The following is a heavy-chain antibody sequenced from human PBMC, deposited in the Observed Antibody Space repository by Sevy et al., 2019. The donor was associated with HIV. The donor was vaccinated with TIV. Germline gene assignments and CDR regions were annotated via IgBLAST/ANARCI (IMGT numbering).Heavy chain of an antibody. D-gene: IGHD6-6*01. CDR1: GFTFGSYW. Sequence: GESLMISCAASGFTFGSYWMTWVRQAPGKGLEWVANIKEDGSGRFYVDSVRGRFTVSRDNAKKTLYLQMNNLRGEDTALYYCARLYSSSSGRGLDNWGQGALVTVSS. CDR3: ARLYSSSSGRGLDN. CDR2: IKEDGSGR. V-gene: IGHV3-7*01. J-gene: IGHJ4*02.